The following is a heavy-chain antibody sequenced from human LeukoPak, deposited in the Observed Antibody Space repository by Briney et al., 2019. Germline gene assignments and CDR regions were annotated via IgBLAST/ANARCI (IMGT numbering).Heavy chain of an antibody. J-gene: IGHJ4*02. CDR1: GGSISSSSYY. CDR3: ARDGDWGFDY. CDR2: IYYSGST. D-gene: IGHD4-17*01. Sequence: PSETLSLTCTASGGSISSSSYYWGWIRQPPGKGLEWIGSIYYSGSTYYNPSLKSRVTISVDTSKNQFSLKLSSVTAADTAVYYCARDGDWGFDYWGQGTLVTVSS. V-gene: IGHV4-39*01.